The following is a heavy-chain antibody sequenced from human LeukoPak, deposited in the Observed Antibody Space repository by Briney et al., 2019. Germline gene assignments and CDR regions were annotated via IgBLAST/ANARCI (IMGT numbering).Heavy chain of an antibody. CDR3: ARHLSGTTMSHYFDF. CDR1: GDSISSGLNY. Sequence: SETLSLTCSVSGDSISSGLNYWGWLRQSPGKGLEWIASIYSSGNTHSNPSLKSRVSISVDTPKNQVSLKLYSVTASDAAIYYCARHLSGTTMSHYFDFWGQGTLVTVSS. J-gene: IGHJ4*02. D-gene: IGHD1-1*01. CDR2: IYSSGNT. V-gene: IGHV4-39*01.